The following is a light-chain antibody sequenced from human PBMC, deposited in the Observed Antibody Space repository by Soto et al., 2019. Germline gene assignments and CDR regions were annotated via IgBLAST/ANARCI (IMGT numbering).Light chain of an antibody. CDR2: GTT. CDR3: HSYDSSLSASV. Sequence: VLTQTPSVSGAPGQRVTISCTGRSSNIGAGYDVHWYQHLPGTAPKLLIYGTTNRPSGVPDRFSGSKSGISASLAITGLQAEDEADYYCHSYDSSLSASVFGAGTKVPS. V-gene: IGLV1-40*01. J-gene: IGLJ1*01. CDR1: SSNIGAGYD.